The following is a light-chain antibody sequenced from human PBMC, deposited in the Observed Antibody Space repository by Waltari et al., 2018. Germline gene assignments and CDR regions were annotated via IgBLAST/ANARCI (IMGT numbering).Light chain of an antibody. CDR3: AAWDDSLVYV. V-gene: IGLV1-44*01. CDR2: SNN. J-gene: IGLJ1*01. Sequence: QSVLTQPPSASGTPGQRLTISCSVSSSNIGSNTVNWYQHLPGTAPKLLIYSNNQRPSGVPDRFSGAMYGTSASLAISGLQSEDEADYYCAAWDDSLVYVFGTGTKVTVL. CDR1: SSNIGSNT.